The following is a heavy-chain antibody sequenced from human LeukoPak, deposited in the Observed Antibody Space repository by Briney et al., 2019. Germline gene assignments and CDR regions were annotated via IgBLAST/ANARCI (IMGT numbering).Heavy chain of an antibody. D-gene: IGHD5-12*01. V-gene: IGHV1-18*04. J-gene: IGHJ4*02. CDR3: ARWDRVDIAATNDDY. Sequence: GASVKVSCKTSGYTFTTYTINWVRQAPGQGLEWMGWINVYNGNTNKAQKFPGRVTMTPDTSTSTAYMELTSLRSDDTAVYYCARWDRVDIAATNDDYWGQGTLVTVSS. CDR2: INVYNGNT. CDR1: GYTFTTYT.